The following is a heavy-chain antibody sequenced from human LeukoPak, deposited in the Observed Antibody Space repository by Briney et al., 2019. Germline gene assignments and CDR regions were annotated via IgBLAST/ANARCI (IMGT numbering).Heavy chain of an antibody. CDR1: GFTFSRYG. CDR2: IRYDGSNK. CDR3: AKDPGRRYIAFDL. Sequence: PGGSLRLSCAASGFTFSRYGMHWVRQAPDKGLEWVAFIRYDGSNKYYADSVKGRFTISRDNSKNTLYLQMNSLRVEDTAVYYCAKDPGRRYIAFDLWGQGTVVTVSS. V-gene: IGHV3-30*02. J-gene: IGHJ3*01. D-gene: IGHD5-24*01.